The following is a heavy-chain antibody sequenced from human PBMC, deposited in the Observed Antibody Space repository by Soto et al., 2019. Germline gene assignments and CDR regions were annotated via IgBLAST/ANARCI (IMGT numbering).Heavy chain of an antibody. V-gene: IGHV3-11*03. Sequence: QVQLLESGGGLVRPGGSLRLSCAASEFTVIAYYISGDSSDRNYADSVKGRFSISRDNAKNELYLQMNTLTVEDTAVYFCATGQQLREADIWGQGTMVTVSS. CDR1: EFTVIAYY. J-gene: IGHJ3*02. CDR2: DSSDR. CDR3: ATGQQLREADI. D-gene: IGHD6-13*01.